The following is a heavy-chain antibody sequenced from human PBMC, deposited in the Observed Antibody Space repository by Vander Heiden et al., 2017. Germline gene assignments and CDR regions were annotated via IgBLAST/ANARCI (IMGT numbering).Heavy chain of an antibody. J-gene: IGHJ5*02. CDR2: IIPIFGTA. CDR3: ARERIGGSSWYSWFDP. CDR1: GGTFSSYA. Sequence: QVQLVQSGAEVKKPGSSVKVPCKASGGTFSSYAISWVRQAPGQGLEWMGGIIPIFGTANYAQKFQGRVTITADESTSTAYMELSSLRSEETAVYYCARERIGGSSWYSWFDPWGQGTLVTVSS. V-gene: IGHV1-69*01. D-gene: IGHD6-13*01.